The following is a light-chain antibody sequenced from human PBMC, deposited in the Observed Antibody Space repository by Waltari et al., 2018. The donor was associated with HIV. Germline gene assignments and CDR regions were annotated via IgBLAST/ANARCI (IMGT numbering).Light chain of an antibody. Sequence: QSVLTQPPSVSGAPGQRATISCIAGSTNIGAGHDVHWFQQLPGTAPKRLIYADDNRPSGVPDRFSGSKSGTSASLAITGLQAEDEADYYCQSYDSSLSGSFVFGTGTKVTVL. CDR3: QSYDSSLSGSFV. J-gene: IGLJ1*01. CDR2: ADD. V-gene: IGLV1-40*01. CDR1: STNIGAGHD.